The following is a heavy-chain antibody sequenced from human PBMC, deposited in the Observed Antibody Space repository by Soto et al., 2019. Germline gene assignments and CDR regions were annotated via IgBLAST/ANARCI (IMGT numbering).Heavy chain of an antibody. V-gene: IGHV1-69*02. CDR3: ARLAVAGSHNWFDP. Sequence: QVQLVQSGAEVKKPGSSVKVSCKASGGTFSSYTISWVRQAPGQGLEWMGRISPILGIANYAQKFQGRVTMTADKSTSTDYMELSSLRSEDTAVYYCARLAVAGSHNWFDPWGQGTLVTVSS. CDR2: ISPILGIA. J-gene: IGHJ5*02. CDR1: GGTFSSYT. D-gene: IGHD6-19*01.